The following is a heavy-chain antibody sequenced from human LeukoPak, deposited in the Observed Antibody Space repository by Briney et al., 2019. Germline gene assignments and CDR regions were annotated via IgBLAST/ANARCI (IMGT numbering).Heavy chain of an antibody. J-gene: IGHJ3*02. CDR2: IYTSGST. V-gene: IGHV4-4*07. D-gene: IGHD3-22*01. CDR1: GGSISSYY. Sequence: SETLSLTCTVSGGSISSYYWSWIRQPAGKGLEWIGRIYTSGSTNYNPSLKSRVTMSVDTSKNQFSLKLSSVTAADTAVYYCASNYYDSSGYNIHDAFDIWGQGTMVTVSS. CDR3: ASNYYDSSGYNIHDAFDI.